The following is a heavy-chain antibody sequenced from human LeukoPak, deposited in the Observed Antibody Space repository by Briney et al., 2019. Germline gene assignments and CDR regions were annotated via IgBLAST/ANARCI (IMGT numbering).Heavy chain of an antibody. CDR3: AKSRSSSSTSCYNY. CDR2: ISGSGGST. Sequence: PGGSLRLSCAASGFTFSSYAMSWVRQAPGKGLEWVSAISGSGGSTYYADSVKGRFTISRDNSKNTLYLQMNSLRAEDTAVYYCAKSRSSSSTSCYNYWGQGTLVTVSS. J-gene: IGHJ4*02. D-gene: IGHD2-2*02. V-gene: IGHV3-23*01. CDR1: GFTFSSYA.